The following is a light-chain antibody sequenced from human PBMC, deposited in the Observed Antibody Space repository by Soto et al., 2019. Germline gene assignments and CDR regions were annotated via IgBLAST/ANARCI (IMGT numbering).Light chain of an antibody. CDR3: QQYGNFPAT. V-gene: IGKV1D-16*01. CDR2: STS. Sequence: DVQMTQSPSSLSASVGDRVTITCRASQGTSNWLAWYQQKPGKAPKSLIYSTSNLQSGVPSRFSGSGYGTDFPLTISSQQPEDVATYYCQQYGNFPATFGGGTKVQI. J-gene: IGKJ4*01. CDR1: QGTSNW.